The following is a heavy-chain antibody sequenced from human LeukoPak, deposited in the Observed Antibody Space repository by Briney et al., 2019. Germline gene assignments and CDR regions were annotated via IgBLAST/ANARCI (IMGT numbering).Heavy chain of an antibody. Sequence: SENLSLTCAVYGGSFSGYYWSWIHQPPGKGLEWIGEINHSGSTNYNPSLKSRVTISVDTSKNQFSLKLSSVTAADTAVYYCARCRDDSSGSSDEAFDIWGQGTMVTVSS. V-gene: IGHV4-34*01. CDR2: INHSGST. CDR3: ARCRDDSSGSSDEAFDI. D-gene: IGHD3-22*01. J-gene: IGHJ3*02. CDR1: GGSFSGYY.